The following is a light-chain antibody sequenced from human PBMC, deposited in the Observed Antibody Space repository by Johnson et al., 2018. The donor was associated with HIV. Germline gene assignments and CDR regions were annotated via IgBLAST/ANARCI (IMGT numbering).Light chain of an antibody. Sequence: QSVLTQPPSVSAAPGQKVTISCSGSSSNIGNNYVSWYQQLPGKAPKLLIYDNNQRPSGIPDRFSGAKSGTSATLGITGLQTGDEADDYCGTWDSSLSAEAVFGSGTKVTVL. V-gene: IGLV1-51*01. J-gene: IGLJ1*01. CDR3: GTWDSSLSAEAV. CDR1: SSNIGNNY. CDR2: DNN.